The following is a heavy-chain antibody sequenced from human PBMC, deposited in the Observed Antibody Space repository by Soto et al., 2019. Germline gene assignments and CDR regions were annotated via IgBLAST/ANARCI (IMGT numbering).Heavy chain of an antibody. CDR1: GYTFTSYD. CDR2: MNPNSGNT. V-gene: IGHV1-8*01. Sequence: GASVKVSCTASGYTFTSYDINWLRQATGQGLEWMGWMNPNSGNTGYAQKFQGRVTMTRNTSISTAYMELSSLRSEDTAVYYCARSGSIFGVVSFDPWGQGTLVTVS. J-gene: IGHJ5*02. D-gene: IGHD3-3*01. CDR3: ARSGSIFGVVSFDP.